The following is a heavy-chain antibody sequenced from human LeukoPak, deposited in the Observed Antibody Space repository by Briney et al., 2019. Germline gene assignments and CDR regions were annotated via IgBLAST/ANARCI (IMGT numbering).Heavy chain of an antibody. CDR3: AKGHTSLAP. CDR1: GFSFTTSW. D-gene: IGHD5-18*01. Sequence: GGSLRLSCAASGFSFTTSWMSWVRQAPGKGLEWVASIEQDGSEKYYVDSVKGRFTISRDNAKNSLFLQMNSLRAEDTAVYYCAKGHTSLAPWGQGVLVTVSS. J-gene: IGHJ4*02. V-gene: IGHV3-7*01. CDR2: IEQDGSEK.